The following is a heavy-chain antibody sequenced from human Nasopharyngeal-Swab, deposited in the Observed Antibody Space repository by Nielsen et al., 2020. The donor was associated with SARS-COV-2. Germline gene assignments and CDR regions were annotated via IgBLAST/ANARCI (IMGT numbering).Heavy chain of an antibody. Sequence: GESLKISCSASGFIFSSFPMQWVRQAPGKGLEYISAISSSSANAYYSDSVQGRFTISRDNSINTLYLQMSSLRTEDTAVYYCVKRVGDTPKVTDLDYWGQGTLVTVSS. CDR2: ISSSSANA. CDR1: GFIFSSFP. D-gene: IGHD5-18*01. CDR3: VKRVGDTPKVTDLDY. J-gene: IGHJ4*02. V-gene: IGHV3-64D*08.